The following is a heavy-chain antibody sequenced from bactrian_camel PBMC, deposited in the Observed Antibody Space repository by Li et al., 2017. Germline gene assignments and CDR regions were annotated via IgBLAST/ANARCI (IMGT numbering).Heavy chain of an antibody. CDR2: INSVGKT. J-gene: IGHJ4*01. CDR3: ATLASTWGRGENNY. D-gene: IGHD1*01. Sequence: HVQLVESGGGSVQAGGSLNLSCTASGFTRDDYDMGWYRQAPGKECELVSAINSVGKTYYLDSVKGRFTISRDNAKNTLYLQMRSLKSEDTALYYCATLASTWGRGENNYWGKGTQVTVS. CDR1: GFTRDDYD. V-gene: IGHV3S55*01.